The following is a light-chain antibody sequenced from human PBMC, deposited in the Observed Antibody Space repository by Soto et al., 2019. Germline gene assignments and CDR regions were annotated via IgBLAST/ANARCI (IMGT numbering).Light chain of an antibody. CDR1: QSLDSS. Sequence: EIVLTQSPATLSLSPGERATLSCRASQSLDSSLAWFQQKPGQAPRLLIYDVSYRASGIPARFSGSGSGTDFTLTISSLEPEDFAVYYCQRRTNWSWTFGQGTKVDIK. V-gene: IGKV3-11*01. CDR2: DVS. CDR3: QRRTNWSWT. J-gene: IGKJ1*01.